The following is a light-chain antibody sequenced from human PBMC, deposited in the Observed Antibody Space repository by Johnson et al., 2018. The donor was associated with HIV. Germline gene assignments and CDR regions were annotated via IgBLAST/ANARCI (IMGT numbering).Light chain of an antibody. CDR3: GTWDSSLSAGLYF. CDR1: SSNIGNNY. CDR2: ENN. Sequence: HSVLTQPPSVSAAPGQKVNISCSGSSSNIGNNYVSWYQQLPGTAPKLLIYENNKRPSGIPDRFSGSKSGTSATLGITGLQTGDEADYYCGTWDSSLSAGLYFFGSGTEVTVL. J-gene: IGLJ1*01. V-gene: IGLV1-51*02.